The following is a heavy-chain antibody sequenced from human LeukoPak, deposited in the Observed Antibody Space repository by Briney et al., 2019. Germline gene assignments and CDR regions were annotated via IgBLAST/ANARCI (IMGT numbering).Heavy chain of an antibody. D-gene: IGHD2-15*01. CDR2: INTNTGNP. J-gene: IGHJ6*03. CDR1: GYTFTSYA. CDR3: ARSCSGGSCYSPYYYYYMDV. V-gene: IGHV7-4-1*02. Sequence: ASVKVSCKASGYTFTSYAMNWVRQAPGQGLEWMGWINTNTGNPTYAQGFTGRFVFSLDTSVSTAYLQISSLKAEDTAVYYCARSCSGGSCYSPYYYYYMDVWGKGTTVTVSS.